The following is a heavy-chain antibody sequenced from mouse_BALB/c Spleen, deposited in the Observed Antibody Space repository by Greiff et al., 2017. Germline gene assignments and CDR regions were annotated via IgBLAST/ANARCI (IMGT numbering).Heavy chain of an antibody. CDR3: ARPKFITTVVARGAMDY. CDR2: IDPSDSYT. J-gene: IGHJ4*01. V-gene: IGHV1-69*02. CDR1: GYTFTSYW. Sequence: QVQLQQPGAELVKPGASVKLSCKASGYTFTSYWMHWVKQRPGQGLEWIGEIDPSDSYTNYNHKFKGKATLTVDNSSRTAYMQLSSLTSEDSAVFYCARPKFITTVVARGAMDYWGQGTSVTVSS. D-gene: IGHD1-1*01.